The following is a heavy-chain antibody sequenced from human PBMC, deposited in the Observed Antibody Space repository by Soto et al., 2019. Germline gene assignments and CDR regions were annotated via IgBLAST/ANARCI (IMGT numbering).Heavy chain of an antibody. V-gene: IGHV1-69*08. CDR2: IIPILGIA. Sequence: QVQLVQSVAEVKKPGSSVKVSCKASGGTFSSYTISWVRQAPGQGLEWMGRIIPILGIANYAQKFQGRVTITADKSTSTAYMELSSLRSEDTAVYYYARDRGIAAASGYFDYWGQGTLVTVSS. CDR1: GGTFSSYT. D-gene: IGHD6-13*01. J-gene: IGHJ4*02. CDR3: ARDRGIAAASGYFDY.